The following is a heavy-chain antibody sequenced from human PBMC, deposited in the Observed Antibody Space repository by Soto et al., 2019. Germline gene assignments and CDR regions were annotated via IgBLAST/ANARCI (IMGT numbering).Heavy chain of an antibody. J-gene: IGHJ6*02. D-gene: IGHD3-3*01. CDR2: IYYSGST. Sequence: SKTLSLTCTVSGGSISSGGYYWSWIRQHPGKGLEWIGYIYYSGSTYYNPSLKSRVTISVDTSKNQFSLKLSSVTAADTAVYYCARVPLQSGSGYRHGMDVWGQGTTVTVSS. CDR3: ARVPLQSGSGYRHGMDV. CDR1: GGSISSGGYY. V-gene: IGHV4-31*03.